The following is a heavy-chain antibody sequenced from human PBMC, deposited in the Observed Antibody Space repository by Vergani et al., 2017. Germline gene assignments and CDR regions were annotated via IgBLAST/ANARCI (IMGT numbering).Heavy chain of an antibody. CDR1: GGSMSGYY. CDR3: GRVADFYGLGSRLLDL. J-gene: IGHJ5*02. D-gene: IGHD3-10*01. Sequence: QVQLQESGPGLVKPSETLSLTCSVSGGSMSGYYWSWIRQPPWKELEWIGYMYHSGSTNYNPSLETRVTISGDTSKNQFSLKLNSVTAADTAVYYCGRVADFYGLGSRLLDLWGQGILVTVSS. CDR2: MYHSGST. V-gene: IGHV4-59*01.